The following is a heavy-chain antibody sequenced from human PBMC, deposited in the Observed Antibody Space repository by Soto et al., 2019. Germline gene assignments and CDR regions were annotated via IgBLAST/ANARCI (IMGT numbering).Heavy chain of an antibody. J-gene: IGHJ4*02. CDR1: GFTFSNYG. CDR3: TRGSGSNHAYLDH. Sequence: GGSLRLSCAASGFTFSNYGMHWVRQAPGKGLEWVAVIWFDGSHTYYADSVKGRFTISRDDSKTTVYLQMNSLRADDTAVYYCTRGSGSNHAYLDHWGQGTLVTVSS. V-gene: IGHV3-33*01. CDR2: IWFDGSHT. D-gene: IGHD3-3*01.